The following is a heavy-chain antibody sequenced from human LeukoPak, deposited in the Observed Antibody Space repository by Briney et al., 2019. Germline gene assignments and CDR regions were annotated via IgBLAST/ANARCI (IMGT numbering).Heavy chain of an antibody. CDR2: ISSSSSYL. CDR3: ARTYYDILTGYNPYFDY. Sequence: PGGSLRLSCAASGFTLSNYNMNWVRQAPGKGLEWVSSISSSSSYLFFADSVKGRFTISRDNTKNSLYLQMNSLRAEDTAVYYCARTYYDILTGYNPYFDYWGQGILVTVSS. V-gene: IGHV3-21*01. J-gene: IGHJ4*02. CDR1: GFTLSNYN. D-gene: IGHD3-9*01.